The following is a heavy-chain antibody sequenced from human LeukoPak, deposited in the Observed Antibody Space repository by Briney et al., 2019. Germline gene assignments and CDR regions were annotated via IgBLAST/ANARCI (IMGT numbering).Heavy chain of an antibody. CDR1: GFTVSSNY. J-gene: IGHJ4*02. V-gene: IGHV3-66*01. Sequence: GSLRLSCAASGFTVSSNYMSWVRQAPGKGLEWVSVIYSGDTTYYADSVKGRFTISRDSSKNTLYLQMNSLRAEDTAVYYCARARGYSYGFDYWGQGTLVTVSS. CDR3: ARARGYSYGFDY. CDR2: IYSGDTT. D-gene: IGHD5-18*01.